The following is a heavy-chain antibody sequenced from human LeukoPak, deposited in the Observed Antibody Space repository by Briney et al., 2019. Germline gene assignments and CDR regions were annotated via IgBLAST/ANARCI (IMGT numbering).Heavy chain of an antibody. CDR3: ARAQYGDAFDI. CDR1: GFTFSNYW. CDR2: IKTDGSST. J-gene: IGHJ3*02. Sequence: GGSLRLSCAASGFTFSNYWMHWVRQAPGKGLVWVSRIKTDGSSTSYADSVKGRFTITRDNAKNTLYLQMNSLRAEDTAVYYCARAQYGDAFDIWGQGTMVTVPS. V-gene: IGHV3-74*01. D-gene: IGHD4-17*01.